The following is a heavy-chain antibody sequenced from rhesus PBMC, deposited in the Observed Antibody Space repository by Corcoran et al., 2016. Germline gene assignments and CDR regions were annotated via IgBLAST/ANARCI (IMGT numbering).Heavy chain of an antibody. Sequence: QVQLQESGPGLVKPSETLSLPCSVSGSSISSGSGWSWIRPTPCKGLEWIGYIGGSSGSTNYNPSLKSRVTISRDTAKNQFSLKLSSVTAADTAVYYWARDISTRGYFDYWGQGVLVTVSS. CDR3: ARDISTRGYFDY. D-gene: IGHD5-42*01. V-gene: IGHV4-127*01. J-gene: IGHJ4*01. CDR2: IGGSSGST. CDR1: GSSISSGSG.